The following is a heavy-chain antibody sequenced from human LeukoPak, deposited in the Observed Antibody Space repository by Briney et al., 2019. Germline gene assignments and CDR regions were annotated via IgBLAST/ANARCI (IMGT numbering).Heavy chain of an antibody. Sequence: PGGSLRLSCAASGFTFSSYEMNWVRQAPGKGLGWVSTISAGGGSTYYADSVKGRFTISRDNSKNTLYLQMNSLRAEDTAVYYCARADSVNAFDIWGQGTMVTVSS. CDR3: ARADSVNAFDI. CDR2: ISAGGGST. V-gene: IGHV3-23*01. J-gene: IGHJ3*02. CDR1: GFTFSSYE. D-gene: IGHD3-22*01.